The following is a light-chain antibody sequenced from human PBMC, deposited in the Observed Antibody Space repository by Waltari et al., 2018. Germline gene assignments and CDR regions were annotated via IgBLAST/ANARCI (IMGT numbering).Light chain of an antibody. CDR1: QTITSY. CDR2: AAS. Sequence: DIQMTQSPASLSASVGDRVTITCRASQTITSYLNWYQHRPGKPPQLLIFAASRLQNGVPSRFSRSGSGTTFSLTISNVQPEDFATYFCQQTYSSPYTFGQGTKVDIQ. V-gene: IGKV1-39*01. CDR3: QQTYSSPYT. J-gene: IGKJ2*01.